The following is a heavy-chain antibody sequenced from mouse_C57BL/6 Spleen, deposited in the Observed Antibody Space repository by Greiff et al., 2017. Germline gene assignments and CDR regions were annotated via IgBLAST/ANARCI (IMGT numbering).Heavy chain of an antibody. V-gene: IGHV1-7*01. Sequence: QVQLQQSGAELAKPGASVKLSCKASGYTFTSYWMHWVKQRPGQGLEWIGYINPSSGYTKYNQKFKDKATLTADKSSSTAYMQLSSLTYEDSAVYYCARRTNSLNCGFGYWGQGTTLTVSS. CDR3: ARRTNSLNCGFGY. J-gene: IGHJ2*01. D-gene: IGHD4-1*01. CDR1: GYTFTSYW. CDR2: INPSSGYT.